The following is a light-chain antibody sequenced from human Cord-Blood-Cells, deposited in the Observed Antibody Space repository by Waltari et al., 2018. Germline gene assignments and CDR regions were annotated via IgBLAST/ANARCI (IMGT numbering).Light chain of an antibody. Sequence: QSALTQPASVSGSPGQXXXXXXXXXXXXVXXYXXXXWYQPHPGKAPKLMIYEGSKRPSGVSNRFSGSKSGNTASLTISGLQAEDEADYYCCSYAGSSIWVFGGGTKLTVL. V-gene: IGLV2-23*01. CDR2: EGS. CDR1: XXXVXXYXX. J-gene: IGLJ3*02. CDR3: CSYAGSSIWV.